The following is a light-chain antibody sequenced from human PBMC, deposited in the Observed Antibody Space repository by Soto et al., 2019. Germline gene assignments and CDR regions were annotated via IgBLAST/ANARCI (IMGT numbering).Light chain of an antibody. CDR1: SSDVGGYNY. CDR3: SSYTSSSTRV. CDR2: EVS. J-gene: IGLJ3*02. V-gene: IGLV2-14*01. Sequence: QSALTQPASVSESPGQSITISCTGTSSDVGGYNYVSWYQQHPGKAPKLMIYEVSNRPSGVSNRFSGSKSGNTASLTISGLQAEDEADYYCSSYTSSSTRVFGGGAKLTVL.